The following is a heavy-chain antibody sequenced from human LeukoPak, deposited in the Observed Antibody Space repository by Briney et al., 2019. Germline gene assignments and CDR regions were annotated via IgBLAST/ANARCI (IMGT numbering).Heavy chain of an antibody. Sequence: ASETLSPTCTVSGGSISSYYWSWIRQPPGKGLEWIGYIYYSGSTNYNPSLKSRVTISVDTSKNQFSLKLSSVTAADTAVYYCARHTDYDYYYGMDVWGQGTTVTVSS. J-gene: IGHJ6*02. CDR1: GGSISSYY. CDR3: ARHTDYDYYYGMDV. V-gene: IGHV4-59*08. CDR2: IYYSGST.